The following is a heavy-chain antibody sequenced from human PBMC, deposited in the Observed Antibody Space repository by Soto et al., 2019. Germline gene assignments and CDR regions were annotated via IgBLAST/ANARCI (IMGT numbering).Heavy chain of an antibody. Sequence: GGSLRLSCAASGFTFSAYGMHWVRQAPGKGLEWVAVISYDGSNIYYADSVKGRLTISRDNSKNTLYLQMNSLRAEDTAVYYCARDRVESGYPEYFQHWGQGT. CDR2: ISYDGSNI. J-gene: IGHJ1*01. V-gene: IGHV3-30*03. D-gene: IGHD3-22*01. CDR1: GFTFSAYG. CDR3: ARDRVESGYPEYFQH.